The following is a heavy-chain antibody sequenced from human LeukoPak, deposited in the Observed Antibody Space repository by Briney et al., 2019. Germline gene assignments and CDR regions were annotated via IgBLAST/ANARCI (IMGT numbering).Heavy chain of an antibody. Sequence: SETLSLTCTVSGGSVSSNYWTWIRRPPGKGLEWIGHMYYSGSANSNPSLEGRVSISVDTSKNQFSLNLSSVTSADTAVYFCARELFDSSGYSLFDYWGQGTLVTVSS. D-gene: IGHD3-22*01. CDR2: MYYSGSA. J-gene: IGHJ4*02. CDR1: GGSVSSNY. V-gene: IGHV4-59*02. CDR3: ARELFDSSGYSLFDY.